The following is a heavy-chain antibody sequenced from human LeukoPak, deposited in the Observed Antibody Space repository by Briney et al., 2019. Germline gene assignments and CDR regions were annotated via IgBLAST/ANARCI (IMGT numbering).Heavy chain of an antibody. CDR2: IIPVFATP. CDR1: GGTLTTDF. J-gene: IGHJ4*02. D-gene: IGHD3-3*01. Sequence: SVKVSCKASGGTLTTDFITWVRQAPGQGLEWMGGIIPVFATPKFAQKFQGRVTISTDESTNTAYIELSSLRSDDTAVYYCARAQGIFAPLGYRGQGTLVTVSS. V-gene: IGHV1-69*05. CDR3: ARAQGIFAPLGY.